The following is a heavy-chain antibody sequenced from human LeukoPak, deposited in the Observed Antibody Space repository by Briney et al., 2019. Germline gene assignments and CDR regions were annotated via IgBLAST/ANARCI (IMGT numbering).Heavy chain of an antibody. CDR2: IDYSGTT. CDR1: GGSISSGSYY. D-gene: IGHD1-26*01. J-gene: IGHJ4*02. Sequence: PSEPLSLTCTVSGGSISSGSYYWGWIRQPPGKGLEWIGSIDYSGTTYYNPSLKSRVTISVDTSKNQFSLKLSSVTAADTALYYCARLGLGGSYSPFDYWGQGTLVTVSS. V-gene: IGHV4-39*01. CDR3: ARLGLGGSYSPFDY.